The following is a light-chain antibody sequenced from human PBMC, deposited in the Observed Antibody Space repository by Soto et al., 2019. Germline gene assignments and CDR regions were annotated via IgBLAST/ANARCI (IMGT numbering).Light chain of an antibody. CDR2: AAS. J-gene: IGKJ4*01. Sequence: ENVLTQSPATLSLSPGERATLSCRASRNVSSYLAWYQHKPGQLPRRLIYAASERAIGIPARFSGSGSGTDFSLTISSLDPEDSAIYYCQQRRHWPLTFGGGTKVEIK. CDR1: RNVSSY. V-gene: IGKV3-11*01. CDR3: QQRRHWPLT.